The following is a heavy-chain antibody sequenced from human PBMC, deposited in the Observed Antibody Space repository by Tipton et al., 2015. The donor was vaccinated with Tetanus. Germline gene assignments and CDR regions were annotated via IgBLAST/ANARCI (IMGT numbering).Heavy chain of an antibody. CDR1: RFTFSSYG. CDR2: ISYDGNSE. V-gene: IGHV3-30*03. D-gene: IGHD2/OR15-2a*01. CDR3: ARERGNRGNAFDL. J-gene: IGHJ3*01. Sequence: SLRLSCAASRFTFSSYGMHWVRQAPGKGLEWVAVISYDGNSEYYADSVKGRFTISRDNSKNTLSLQMNSLRAEDTAVYYCARERGNRGNAFDLWGQGTMVAVSS.